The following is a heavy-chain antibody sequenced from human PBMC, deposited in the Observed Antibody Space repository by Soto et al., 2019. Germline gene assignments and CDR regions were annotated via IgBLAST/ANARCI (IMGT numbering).Heavy chain of an antibody. J-gene: IGHJ5*02. CDR3: ARQPTTGDTDLWFDP. CDR1: GGSISTSRSY. V-gene: IGHV4-39*01. CDR2: TFYSGST. Sequence: QLQLLESGPGLVKASETLSLTCSVSGGSISTSRSYWAWIRQPPGKGLGWLANTFYSGSTFYNPSLASRVSVSVDTSKNEFSLKLRSVTAADTAVYYCARQPTTGDTDLWFDPWGQGTLVTVSS. D-gene: IGHD2-21*01.